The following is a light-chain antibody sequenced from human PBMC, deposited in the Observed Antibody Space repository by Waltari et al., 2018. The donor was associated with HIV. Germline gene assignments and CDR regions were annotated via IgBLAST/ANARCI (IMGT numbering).Light chain of an antibody. CDR1: QDIKTE. J-gene: IGKJ4*01. CDR3: QQSHSVPFT. V-gene: IGKV1-39*01. CDR2: AAS. Sequence: DIQMTQSPSSLAASPGDTITITGRTSQDIKTELNWYQQKPGTAPKLLVYAASGFQSGGPARISGSGSGTDFTLTINTLQPDDSATYFCQQSHSVPFTFGAGTKVDVK.